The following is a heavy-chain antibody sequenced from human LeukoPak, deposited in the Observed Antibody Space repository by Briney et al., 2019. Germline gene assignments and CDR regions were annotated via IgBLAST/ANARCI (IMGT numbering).Heavy chain of an antibody. D-gene: IGHD6-13*01. V-gene: IGHV4-34*01. CDR3: ASVRYSSSFYFDY. J-gene: IGHJ4*02. CDR2: INHSGST. CDR1: GGSFSGYY. Sequence: SETLSLTCAVYGGSFSGYYWSWIRQPPGKGLEWIGEINHSGSTNYNPSLKSRVTISVDTSKNQFSLKLSSVTAADTAVYYCASVRYSSSFYFDYWGQGTLVTVSS.